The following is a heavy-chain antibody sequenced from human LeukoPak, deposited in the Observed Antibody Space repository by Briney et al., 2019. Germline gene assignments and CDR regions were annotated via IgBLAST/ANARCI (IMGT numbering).Heavy chain of an antibody. D-gene: IGHD3-10*01. Sequence: SETLSLTYTVSGGSISSYYWSWIRQPPGKGLEWIGYIYCSGSTNYNPSLKSRVTISVDMSKNQFSLKLSSVTAADTAVYYCARDSETYYYGSGSDNWFGPWGQGTLVTVSS. CDR1: GGSISSYY. CDR2: IYCSGST. CDR3: ARDSETYYYGSGSDNWFGP. J-gene: IGHJ5*02. V-gene: IGHV4-59*01.